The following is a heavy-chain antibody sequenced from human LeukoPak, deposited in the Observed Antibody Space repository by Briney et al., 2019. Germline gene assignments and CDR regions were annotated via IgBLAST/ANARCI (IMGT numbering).Heavy chain of an antibody. J-gene: IGHJ4*02. D-gene: IGHD2-8*01. CDR3: GRAVRVYATYYLDY. CDR2: IYYSGST. Sequence: SETLSLTCTVSGGSISSYYWSWIQQPPGKGLEWIGYIYYSGSTNYNPSLKSRVTISVDTSKNQFSLELSSVTAADTAVYYCGRAVRVYATYYLDYGGREPRVTVSS. V-gene: IGHV4-59*01. CDR1: GGSISSYY.